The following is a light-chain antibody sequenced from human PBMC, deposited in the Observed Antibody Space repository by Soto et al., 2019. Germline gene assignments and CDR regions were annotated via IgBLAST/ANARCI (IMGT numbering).Light chain of an antibody. J-gene: IGLJ2*01. Sequence: QSALTQPRSVSGSPGQSVTISCTVTSSDVGGYNYVSWYQQHPGKAPKLMIYDVSKRPSGVPDRFSGSKSGNTASLTISGLQAEDEADYYCCSYAGSYTFAVFGGGTQLTVL. CDR3: CSYAGSYTFAV. CDR1: SSDVGGYNY. CDR2: DVS. V-gene: IGLV2-11*01.